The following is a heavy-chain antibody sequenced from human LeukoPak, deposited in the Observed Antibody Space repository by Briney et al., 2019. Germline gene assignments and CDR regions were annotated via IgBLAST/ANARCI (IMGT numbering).Heavy chain of an antibody. V-gene: IGHV4-59*01. D-gene: IGHD6-19*01. J-gene: IGHJ4*02. CDR3: AGERYSSGWYIDY. CDR1: GGSISSYY. Sequence: SETLSLTCTVSGGSISSYYWSWIRQPPGQGLEWIGNIYHSGSSNSNPSLKSRVTISVGTSKNQFSLKVTSVTAADTAVYYCAGERYSSGWYIDYWGQGTLVTVSS. CDR2: IYHSGSS.